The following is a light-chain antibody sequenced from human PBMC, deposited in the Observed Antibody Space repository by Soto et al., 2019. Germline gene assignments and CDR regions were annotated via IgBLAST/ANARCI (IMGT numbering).Light chain of an antibody. V-gene: IGLV2-11*01. Sequence: QSVLAQPRSVSGSPGQSVTISCTGTSSDVGGYNYVSWYQQNPGKAPKLMIHDVTKRPSGVPDRFSGSKSGNTASLTISGLQAEDEADYYCCSYAGKYTYVFGTGTKVTV. CDR2: DVT. CDR3: CSYAGKYTYV. CDR1: SSDVGGYNY. J-gene: IGLJ1*01.